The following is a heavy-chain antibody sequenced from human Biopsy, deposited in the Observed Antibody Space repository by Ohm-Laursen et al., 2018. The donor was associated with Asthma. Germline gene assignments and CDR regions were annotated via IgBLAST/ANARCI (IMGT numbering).Heavy chain of an antibody. J-gene: IGHJ6*02. CDR2: IYYSGTT. V-gene: IGHV4-39*01. CDR1: SGSGGYMRGGNYY. CDR3: VRGSSSWHHGPFHYYYGLDV. D-gene: IGHD6-13*01. Sequence: TLSLTCSLSSGSGGYMRGGNYYWGWIRQPPGKGLEWIGSIYYSGTTYYNPSLESRVTVSADTSKSQFSLKLTSVTAADTAVYYCVRGSSSWHHGPFHYYYGLDVWGQGTTATVSS.